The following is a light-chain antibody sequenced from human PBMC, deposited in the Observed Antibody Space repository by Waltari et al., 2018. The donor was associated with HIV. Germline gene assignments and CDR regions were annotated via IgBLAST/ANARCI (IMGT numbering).Light chain of an antibody. Sequence: QSALTQPASVSGSPGQSITISCTGTSSDVGGYNYVSGYQQHPGKAPKLLSYDVSDRPSGVSNRFSGSKSGNMASLTISGLQAEDEADYYCSSYTSSSTLDVFGTGTEVTVL. CDR3: SSYTSSSTLDV. CDR2: DVS. V-gene: IGLV2-14*03. J-gene: IGLJ1*01. CDR1: SSDVGGYNY.